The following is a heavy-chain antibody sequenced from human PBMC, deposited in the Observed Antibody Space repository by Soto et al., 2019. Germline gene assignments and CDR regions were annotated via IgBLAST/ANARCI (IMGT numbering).Heavy chain of an antibody. Sequence: EVQLVESGGGLVQPGGSLRLSCVVSGFTFSNYWMSWVRQAPGKGLEWVADIKQDGSEKYYVDSVKGRFTISRDNAKNSLYLQMNSLRSEDTAMYYCARGPYDYGDYVDAFYIWGQGTMVTVSS. CDR3: ARGPYDYGDYVDAFYI. V-gene: IGHV3-7*01. D-gene: IGHD4-17*01. CDR2: IKQDGSEK. CDR1: GFTFSNYW. J-gene: IGHJ3*02.